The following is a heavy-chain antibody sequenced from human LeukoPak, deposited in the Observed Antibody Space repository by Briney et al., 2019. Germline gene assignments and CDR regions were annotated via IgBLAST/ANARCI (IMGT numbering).Heavy chain of an antibody. Sequence: SETLSLTCAVYGGSFSGYYWSWIRQPPGKGLEWIGEINHSGSTNYNPSLKSRVTISVDTSKNQFSLKLSSETAADTAVYYCARAVVRMSSGYYGYWGQGTLVTVSP. J-gene: IGHJ4*02. CDR3: ARAVVRMSSGYYGY. D-gene: IGHD3-22*01. CDR1: GGSFSGYY. CDR2: INHSGST. V-gene: IGHV4-34*01.